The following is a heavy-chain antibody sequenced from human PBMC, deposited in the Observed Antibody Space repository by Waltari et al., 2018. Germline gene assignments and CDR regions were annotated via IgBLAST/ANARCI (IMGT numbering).Heavy chain of an antibody. CDR2: VYPEDGET. CDR1: GYTFTDYY. V-gene: IGHV1-69-2*01. CDR3: ATGQVAAARRGVDY. J-gene: IGHJ4*02. Sequence: EVQLVQSGAEVKKHGATMKISCKVSGYTFTDYYMHWVQQPPGKGLEWMGLVYPEDGETIYADKFQGRVTITADTSTDTAYMELSSLRSEDTAVYYCATGQVAAARRGVDYWGQGTLVTVSS. D-gene: IGHD6-6*01.